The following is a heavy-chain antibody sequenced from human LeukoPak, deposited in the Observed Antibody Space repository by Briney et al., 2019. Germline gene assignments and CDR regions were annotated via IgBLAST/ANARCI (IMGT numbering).Heavy chain of an antibody. CDR3: AKDEPPYSSGWPFFDY. CDR2: ISGSGGST. CDR1: GFTFSSYA. D-gene: IGHD6-19*01. V-gene: IGHV3-23*01. J-gene: IGHJ4*02. Sequence: GSLSLSCAASGFTFSSYATSWVRPAPGKGLEWVSAISGSGGSTYYADSVKGRFTISRDNSKNTLYLQMNSLRAEDTAVYYCAKDEPPYSSGWPFFDYWGQGTLVTVSS.